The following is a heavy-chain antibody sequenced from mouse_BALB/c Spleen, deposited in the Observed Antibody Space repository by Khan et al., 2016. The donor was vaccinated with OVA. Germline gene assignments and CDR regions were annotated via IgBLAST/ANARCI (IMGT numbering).Heavy chain of an antibody. J-gene: IGHJ1*01. D-gene: IGHD2-3*01. Sequence: VRLQQSGAELVKPGASVKLSCTASGFNIKDTYIHWVKRRPEQGLEWIGRITPANGNTEYDPKFQGKATLRADTSSNTAYLQLSSLTSGDTAVYYGVPPSYDPRYFDVWGAGTTVTVSS. CDR2: ITPANGNT. V-gene: IGHV14-3*02. CDR3: VPPSYDPRYFDV. CDR1: GFNIKDTY.